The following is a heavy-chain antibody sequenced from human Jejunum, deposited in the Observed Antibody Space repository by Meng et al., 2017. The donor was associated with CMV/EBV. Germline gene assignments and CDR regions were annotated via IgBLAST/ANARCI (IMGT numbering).Heavy chain of an antibody. D-gene: IGHD3-22*01. CDR1: GFPCSSYA. CDR2: LNSRGGNT. CDR3: AKSSYFDITGYIDY. Sequence: ASGFPCSSYAMTWVRQAPGKGLEWISTLNSRGGNTYYADSVKGRFIISRDNSENTLYLQMNSLRAEDTAIYYCAKSSYFDITGYIDYWGQGTLVTVSS. J-gene: IGHJ4*02. V-gene: IGHV3-23*01.